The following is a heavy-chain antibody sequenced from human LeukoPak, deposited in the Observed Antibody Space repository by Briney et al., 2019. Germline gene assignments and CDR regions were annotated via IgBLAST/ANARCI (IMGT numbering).Heavy chain of an antibody. CDR2: ISGSGGDT. CDR1: GFTFNSYA. CDR3: ARDQNYYDSSGYGY. J-gene: IGHJ4*02. D-gene: IGHD3-22*01. V-gene: IGHV3-23*01. Sequence: GGSLRLSCAASGFTFNSYAMIWVRQAPGKGLEWVSGISGSGGDTHYADSVKGRFTISRDNSKNTLYLQMNSLRAEDTAVYYCARDQNYYDSSGYGYWGQGTLVTVSS.